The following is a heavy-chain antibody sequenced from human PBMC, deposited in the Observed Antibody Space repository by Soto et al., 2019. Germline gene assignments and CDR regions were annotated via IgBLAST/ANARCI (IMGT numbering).Heavy chain of an antibody. CDR2: IYYSGST. J-gene: IGHJ6*02. D-gene: IGHD3-22*01. CDR3: ARAGPKFSGYWVYYYGMDV. Sequence: SETLSLTCTVSGGSVSSGSYYWSWIRQPPGKGLEWIGYIYYSGSTNYNPSLKSRVTISVDTSKNQFSLKLSSVTAADTAVYYCARAGPKFSGYWVYYYGMDVWGQGTTVTVSS. V-gene: IGHV4-61*01. CDR1: GGSVSSGSYY.